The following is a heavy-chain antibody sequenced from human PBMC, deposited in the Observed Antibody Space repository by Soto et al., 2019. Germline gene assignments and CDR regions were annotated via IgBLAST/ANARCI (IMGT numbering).Heavy chain of an antibody. J-gene: IGHJ4*02. CDR3: ASTYGSGSYSTFDF. D-gene: IGHD3-10*01. CDR1: GGSISSYY. Sequence: QVQLQESGPGLVKPSETLSLTCTVSGGSISSYYWSWIRQPPGKGLEWIGYIYYRGRTNSNPSLKSRVTISLDTSKNQFSLKLSSVTAAATAVYYCASTYGSGSYSTFDFWGQGTLVTVSS. V-gene: IGHV4-59*08. CDR2: IYYRGRT.